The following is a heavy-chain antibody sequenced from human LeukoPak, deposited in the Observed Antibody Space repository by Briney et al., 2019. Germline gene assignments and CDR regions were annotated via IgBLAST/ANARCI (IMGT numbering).Heavy chain of an antibody. J-gene: IGHJ4*02. V-gene: IGHV3-53*01. D-gene: IGHD3-22*01. CDR3: ARDYYNTSGYYHGGY. CDR1: GFTVSSTH. CDR2: TYTGGNS. Sequence: GGSLRLSCAASGFTVSSTHMVWVRQAPGKGLEWVSVTYTGGNSYYAGSVKGRFIISRDNSKNSLYLQMNSLRDEDTAVYYCARDYYNTSGYYHGGYWGQGTLVTVSS.